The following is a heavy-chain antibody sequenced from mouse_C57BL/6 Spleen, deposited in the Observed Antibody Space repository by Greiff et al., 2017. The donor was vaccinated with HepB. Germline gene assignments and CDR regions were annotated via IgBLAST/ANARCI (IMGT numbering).Heavy chain of an antibody. Sequence: VQLQQSGPELVKPGASVKISCKASGYTFTDYYMNWVKQSHGKSLEWIGDINPNNGGTSYNQKFKGKATLTVDKSSSTAYMELRSLTSEDSAVYYCARVYYDYDWAMDYWGQGTSVTVSS. CDR2: INPNNGGT. V-gene: IGHV1-26*01. D-gene: IGHD2-4*01. CDR3: ARVYYDYDWAMDY. J-gene: IGHJ4*01. CDR1: GYTFTDYY.